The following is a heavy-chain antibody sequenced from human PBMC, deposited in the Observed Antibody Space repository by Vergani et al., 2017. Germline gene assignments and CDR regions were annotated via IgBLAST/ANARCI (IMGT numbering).Heavy chain of an antibody. D-gene: IGHD5-12*01. J-gene: IGHJ4*02. CDR2: ITYNGGRT. Sequence: EVRLLESGGGLVQPGGSLRLSCAASGFTFNIYAMRWVRQAPGKGLEWVSTITYNGGRTYYADSVTGLFTISRDNSKNTLFLQVKTLRAEDTGVSYCAKDYNIMGALHYWGQGTLVAVSS. V-gene: IGHV3-23*01. CDR3: AKDYNIMGALHY. CDR1: GFTFNIYA.